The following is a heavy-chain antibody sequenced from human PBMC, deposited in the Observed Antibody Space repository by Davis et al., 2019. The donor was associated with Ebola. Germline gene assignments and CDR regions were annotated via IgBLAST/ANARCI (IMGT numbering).Heavy chain of an antibody. CDR2: IIAFLGTA. J-gene: IGHJ5*02. D-gene: IGHD6-19*01. V-gene: IGHV1-69*13. CDR1: VGTFSSYA. CDR3: ARKYSSGWYNWFDP. Sequence: SSVNVSCKPSVGTFSSYATSWVRLAPGQGLEGRGGIIAFLGTANDAQKFQGRVTITADESTSTAYMELSSLRSEDTAVYYCARKYSSGWYNWFDPWGQGTLVTVSS.